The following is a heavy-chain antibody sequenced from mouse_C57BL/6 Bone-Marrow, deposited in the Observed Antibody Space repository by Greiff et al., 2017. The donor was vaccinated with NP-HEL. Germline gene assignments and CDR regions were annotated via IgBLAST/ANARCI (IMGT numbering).Heavy chain of an antibody. J-gene: IGHJ4*01. V-gene: IGHV1-76*01. CDR1: GYTFTDYY. CDR2: IYPGSGNT. CDR3: AGGYAMDY. Sequence: VQLQQSGAELVRPGASVKLSCKASGYTFTDYYINWVKQRPGQGLEWIARIYPGSGNTYYNEKFKGKATLTAEKSSSTAYMQLSSLTSEDAAVYFCAGGYAMDYWGQGTSVTVSS.